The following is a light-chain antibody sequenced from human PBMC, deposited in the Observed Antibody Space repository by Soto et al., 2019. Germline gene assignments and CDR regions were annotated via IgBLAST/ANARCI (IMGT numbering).Light chain of an antibody. CDR2: SND. V-gene: IGLV1-44*01. CDR3: AAWDDRLSAVG. CDR1: SSNIGSNT. J-gene: IGLJ2*01. Sequence: QSVLTQPPSASGTPGQRGTISCSGSSSNIGSNTVNWYQQLPGTAPNLLIYSNDQRPSGVPDRFSGSKSGTSASLAISGIKSEDEADDYCAAWDDRLSAVGVGGGTKLTVL.